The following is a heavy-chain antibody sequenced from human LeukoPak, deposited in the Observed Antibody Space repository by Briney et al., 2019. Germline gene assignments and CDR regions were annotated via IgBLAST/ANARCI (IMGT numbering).Heavy chain of an antibody. J-gene: IGHJ3*02. CDR3: ARGRCSGGSCHPRGAFDI. Sequence: ASVKVSCKASGYTFTSYGISWVRQAPGQGLEWMGWISAYNGNTNYAQKLQGRVTMTTDTSTSTAYMELRSLRSDDTAVYYCARGRCSGGSCHPRGAFDIWGQGTMVTVSS. V-gene: IGHV1-18*01. D-gene: IGHD2-15*01. CDR1: GYTFTSYG. CDR2: ISAYNGNT.